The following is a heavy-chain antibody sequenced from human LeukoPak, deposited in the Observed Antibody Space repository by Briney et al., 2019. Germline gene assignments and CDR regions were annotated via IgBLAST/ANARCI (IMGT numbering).Heavy chain of an antibody. D-gene: IGHD3-22*01. J-gene: IGHJ3*01. CDR3: ARTLYDSGGYYSYGAFDV. CDR2: INNSGST. Sequence: SETLSLTCAVYGGSFSGYYGSWIRQPPGKGLEWIGEINNSGSTNYNPSLKSRVTISVDKSKNQVSLKLSSVTAADTAVYYCARTLYDSGGYYSYGAFDVWGQGTMVTVSS. CDR1: GGSFSGYY. V-gene: IGHV4-34*01.